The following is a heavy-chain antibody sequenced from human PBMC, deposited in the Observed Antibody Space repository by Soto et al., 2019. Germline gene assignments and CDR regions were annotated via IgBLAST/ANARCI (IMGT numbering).Heavy chain of an antibody. CDR3: ARDGSGYSTD. Sequence: EVQLVESGGGLVQPGGSLRLSCVASGFTFRNYWMSWLRQAPGKGLEWVANTNQDGRERYSVDSVKGRFTISRDNAKNSMHVQMNSLRADDTAVYYCARDGSGYSTDWGQGSLVTVSS. CDR1: GFTFRNYW. V-gene: IGHV3-7*01. D-gene: IGHD5-18*01. J-gene: IGHJ4*02. CDR2: TNQDGRER.